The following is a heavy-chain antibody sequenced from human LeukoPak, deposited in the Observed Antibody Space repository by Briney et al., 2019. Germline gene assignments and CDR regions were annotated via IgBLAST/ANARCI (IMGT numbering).Heavy chain of an antibody. V-gene: IGHV4-4*07. CDR3: ARGSGWYDY. CDR1: GGSVSSYY. CDR2: IYVSGST. J-gene: IGHJ4*02. Sequence: KPSETLSLTCSVSGGSVSSYYWSWIRQPAGEGLEWIGRIYVSGSTNYNPSLKSRVTMSVDTSKNQFSLKLSSVTAADTAVYYCARGSGWYDYWGQGTLVTVSS. D-gene: IGHD6-19*01.